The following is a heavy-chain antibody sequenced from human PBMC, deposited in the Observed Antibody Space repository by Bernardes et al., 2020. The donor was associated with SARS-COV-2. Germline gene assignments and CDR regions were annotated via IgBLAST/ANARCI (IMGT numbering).Heavy chain of an antibody. CDR2: ISSSSSII. V-gene: IGHV3-48*01. CDR1: GFSFSSYS. Sequence: GGSLRLSCAASGFSFSSYSMSWVRQAPGKGLEWVSYISSSSSIIYYAESVKGRFTISRDNAKNSVYLQMNSLRAEDTAVYHCARDTSSAGRGVFDYWGQGTLVTVSS. J-gene: IGHJ4*02. D-gene: IGHD2-2*01. CDR3: ARDTSSAGRGVFDY.